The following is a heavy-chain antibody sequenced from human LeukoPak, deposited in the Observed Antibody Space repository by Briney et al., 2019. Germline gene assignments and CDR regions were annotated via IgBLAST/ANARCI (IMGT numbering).Heavy chain of an antibody. D-gene: IGHD2-15*01. Sequence: GGSLRLSCAASGFTFSSYSMNWVRQAPGKGPEWVSSISSGSSYIYYADSVKGRFTISRDDAKNSLYLQMNSLRAEDTAVYYCAKGYCSGGSCYFNYFDYWGQGTLVTVSS. CDR1: GFTFSSYS. J-gene: IGHJ4*02. CDR3: AKGYCSGGSCYFNYFDY. CDR2: ISSGSSYI. V-gene: IGHV3-21*01.